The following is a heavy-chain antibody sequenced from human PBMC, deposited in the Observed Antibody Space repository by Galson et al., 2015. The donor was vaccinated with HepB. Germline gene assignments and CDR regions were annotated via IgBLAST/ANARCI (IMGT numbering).Heavy chain of an antibody. CDR3: AKDGIIVANNPNHFHS. J-gene: IGHJ4*02. D-gene: IGHD2-15*01. V-gene: IGHV3-23*01. CDR1: GFSFTRYA. CDR2: ITSSGGNS. Sequence: SLRLSCAASGFSFTRYAMTWVRQAPGKGLEWVSSITSSGGNSYYTDSVKGRFTVSRDNSKNTLLLQLNSLRAEDTAMYFCAKDGIIVANNPNHFHSWGQGTLVTVSS.